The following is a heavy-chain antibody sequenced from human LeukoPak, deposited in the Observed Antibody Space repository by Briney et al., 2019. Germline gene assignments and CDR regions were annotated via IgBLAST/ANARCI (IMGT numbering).Heavy chain of an antibody. J-gene: IGHJ4*02. CDR1: GGSFSGYY. Sequence: SETLSLTCAVYGGSFSGYYWSWIRQPPGKGLEWIGEINHSGSTNYNPSLKSRVTISVDTSKNQFSLKLSSVTAADTAVYYCARSYDYVWESYRYTDYFDYWGQGTLVTVSS. CDR3: ARSYDYVWESYRYTDYFDY. V-gene: IGHV4-34*01. CDR2: INHSGST. D-gene: IGHD3-16*02.